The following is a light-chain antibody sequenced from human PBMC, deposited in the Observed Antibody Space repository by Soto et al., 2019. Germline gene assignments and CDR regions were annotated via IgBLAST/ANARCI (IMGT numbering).Light chain of an antibody. V-gene: IGLV2-8*01. J-gene: IGLJ1*01. CDR2: EVT. Sequence: QSVLAQPPSASGSPGQSVTISCTGTSXDVGGYNFVSWYQHFPGKAPKLIIYEVTKRPSGVPDRFSGSKSGNTASLTVSGLQTDDEADYYCSSYGGSNNFVFGTGTKVTVL. CDR1: SXDVGGYNF. CDR3: SSYGGSNNFV.